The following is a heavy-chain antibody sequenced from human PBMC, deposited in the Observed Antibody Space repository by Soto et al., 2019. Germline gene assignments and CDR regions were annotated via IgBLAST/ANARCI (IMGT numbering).Heavy chain of an antibody. D-gene: IGHD2-21*01. Sequence: PSETMSLTCTVSGGSISSGGYYWSWIRQHPGKGLEWIGYIYYSGSTYYNPSLKSRVTISVDTSKNQFSLKLSSVTAADTAVYYWASIHHIVEPCWVQGTMCSVSA. CDR2: IYYSGST. CDR3: ASIHHIVEPC. V-gene: IGHV4-31*03. J-gene: IGHJ4*02. CDR1: GGSISSGGYY.